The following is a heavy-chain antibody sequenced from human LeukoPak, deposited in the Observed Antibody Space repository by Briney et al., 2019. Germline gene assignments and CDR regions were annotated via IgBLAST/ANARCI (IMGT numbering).Heavy chain of an antibody. CDR3: ARDRGRYYDSRGFYWGYYFDS. Sequence: GGSLRLSCAASGLTFSGYAMSWVRQAPGKGLEWVSTISGSGDSTYYADSVKGRFTISRDNSKDTLYLQMSSVRVDDTAVYYCARDRGRYYDSRGFYWGYYFDSWGQGILVTVST. CDR2: ISGSGDST. CDR1: GLTFSGYA. V-gene: IGHV3-23*01. J-gene: IGHJ4*02. D-gene: IGHD3-22*01.